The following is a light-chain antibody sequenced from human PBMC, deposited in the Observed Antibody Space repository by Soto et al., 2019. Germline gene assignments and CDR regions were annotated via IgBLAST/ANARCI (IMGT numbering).Light chain of an antibody. CDR1: SSDVGGYNY. Sequence: QSALTQPASVSGSPGQSITISCTGTSSDVGGYNYVSWYQQHPGKAPKLMIYDVSNRPSGVSNRFSGSKSGNTASLTISGLQAEDEAYYYCSSYTSSSSLWVFGTGTKVTVL. V-gene: IGLV2-14*01. CDR2: DVS. J-gene: IGLJ1*01. CDR3: SSYTSSSSLWV.